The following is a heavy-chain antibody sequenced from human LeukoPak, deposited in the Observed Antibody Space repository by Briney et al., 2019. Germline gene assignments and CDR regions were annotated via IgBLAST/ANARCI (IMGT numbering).Heavy chain of an antibody. J-gene: IGHJ5*02. CDR1: GYTFTSHD. V-gene: IGHV1-8*01. CDR2: MNPNSGNT. CDR3: ARGRSSIAARRRLIRFDP. D-gene: IGHD6-6*01. Sequence: GASVKVSCKASGYTFTSHDINWVRQATGQGLEWMGWMNPNSGNTGYAQEFQGRVTMTRNTSISTAYMELSSLRSEDTAVYYCARGRSSIAARRRLIRFDPWGQGTLVTVSS.